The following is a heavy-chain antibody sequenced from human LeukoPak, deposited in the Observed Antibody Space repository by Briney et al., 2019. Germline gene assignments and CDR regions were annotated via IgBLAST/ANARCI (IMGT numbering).Heavy chain of an antibody. V-gene: IGHV4-59*08. D-gene: IGHD4-17*01. J-gene: IGHJ2*01. CDR3: ARRVYGDFPDWYFDL. CDR1: GGSISGYY. Sequence: SETLSLTCTVSGGSISGYYWNWIRQPPGKGLEWIGYIYSSGTTNYNPSLRSRVTISVDTSKNQFSLKLSSVTAADTAVFYCARRVYGDFPDWYFDLWGHGTLVTVSS. CDR2: IYSSGTT.